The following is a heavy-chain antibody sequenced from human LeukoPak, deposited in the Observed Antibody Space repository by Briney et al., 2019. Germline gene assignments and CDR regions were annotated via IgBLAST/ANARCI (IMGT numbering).Heavy chain of an antibody. J-gene: IGHJ4*02. CDR3: ARREAKTPNYFDY. CDR2: IYYSGNT. CDR1: GDSISSYY. Sequence: KPSETLSVTCTVSGDSISSYYWTWIRQPPGKGLEWIGYIYYSGNTNYNPSLKSRVTISLDTSKNQFSLKLTSVTAADTAMYYCARREAKTPNYFDYWGQGALVTVSS. V-gene: IGHV4-59*08.